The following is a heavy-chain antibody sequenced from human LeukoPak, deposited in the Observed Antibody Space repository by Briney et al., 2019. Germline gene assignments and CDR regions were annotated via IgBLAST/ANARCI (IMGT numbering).Heavy chain of an antibody. V-gene: IGHV3-7*01. CDR2: IKQDGSEK. CDR3: ARDSSGWYSSYYYYGMDV. CDR1: GFTFSSYW. J-gene: IGHJ6*02. D-gene: IGHD6-19*01. Sequence: GGSLRLSCAASGFTFSSYWMSWVRQAPGKGLEWVANIKQDGSEKYYVDSVKGRFTISRDNAKNSLYLQMNSLRAEDTAVYYCARDSSGWYSSYYYYGMDVWGQGTTVTVSS.